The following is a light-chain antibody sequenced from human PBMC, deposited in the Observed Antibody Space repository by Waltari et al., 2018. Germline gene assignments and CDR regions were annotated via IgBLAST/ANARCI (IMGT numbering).Light chain of an antibody. V-gene: IGLV4-69*01. Sequence: QLVLTQSPSASASLGASVKLTCTLSSGHSSHVVAWHQQRPEKGPRYLMKVNSDGSHSKGDEIPDRFSGSSSGAERYLTISNLQSEDEADYYCQTGGHGTWVFGGGTKLTVL. CDR1: SGHSSHV. CDR3: QTGGHGTWV. J-gene: IGLJ3*02. CDR2: VNSDGSH.